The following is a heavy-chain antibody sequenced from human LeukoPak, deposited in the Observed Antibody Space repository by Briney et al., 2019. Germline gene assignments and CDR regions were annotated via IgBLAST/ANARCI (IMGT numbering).Heavy chain of an antibody. D-gene: IGHD6-19*01. Sequence: GGSLRLSCAASGFTLSSYAMSWVRQAPGKGLEWVSAISGRGDSTYYADSVKGRFTISRDNSKNTLYMQMNSLRAEDTAVYYCAKNSSGRGIFDFWGQGTLVTVSS. CDR3: AKNSSGRGIFDF. CDR1: GFTLSSYA. V-gene: IGHV3-23*01. J-gene: IGHJ4*02. CDR2: ISGRGDST.